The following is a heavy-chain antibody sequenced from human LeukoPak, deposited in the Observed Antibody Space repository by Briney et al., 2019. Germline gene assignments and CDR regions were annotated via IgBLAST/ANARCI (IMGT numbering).Heavy chain of an antibody. J-gene: IGHJ3*02. V-gene: IGHV3-30*03. CDR3: ATYDIVLMVYANYAFDI. CDR1: GFTFSSYS. CDR2: ISYDGSNK. Sequence: GGSLRLSCAASGFTFSSYSMNWVRQAPGKGLEWVAVISYDGSNKYYADSVKGRFTISRDNSKNTLYLQMNSLRAEDTAVYYCATYDIVLMVYANYAFDIWGQGTMVTVSS. D-gene: IGHD2-8*01.